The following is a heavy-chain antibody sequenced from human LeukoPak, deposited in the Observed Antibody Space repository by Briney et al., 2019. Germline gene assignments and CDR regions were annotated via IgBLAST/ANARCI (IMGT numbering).Heavy chain of an antibody. CDR2: IKQDGSEK. V-gene: IGHV3-7*01. CDR1: GFTFSSYW. D-gene: IGHD2-2*01. J-gene: IGHJ6*04. Sequence: PGGSLRLSCAASGFTFSSYWMSWVRQAPGKGLEWVANIKQDGSEKYYVDSVKGRFTISRDNAKNSLYLQMNSLRAEDTAVYYCARALGGIPAAKDVWGKGTTVTVSS. CDR3: ARALGGIPAAKDV.